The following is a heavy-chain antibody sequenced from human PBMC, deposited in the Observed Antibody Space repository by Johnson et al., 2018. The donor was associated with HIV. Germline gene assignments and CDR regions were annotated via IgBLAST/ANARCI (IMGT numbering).Heavy chain of an antibody. CDR3: ARERSRGWYSGYDYGAFDI. Sequence: VQLVESGGGVVQPGRSLRLSCAASGFTFSSYAMHWVRQAPGTGLEWVANIKQDGSEKYYVDSVKGRFTISRDTSKNTLYLQMNSLRVEDTAGYYCARERSRGWYSGYDYGAFDIWGQGTMVTVSS. V-gene: IGHV3-7*01. CDR2: IKQDGSEK. D-gene: IGHD5-12*01. CDR1: GFTFSSYA. J-gene: IGHJ3*02.